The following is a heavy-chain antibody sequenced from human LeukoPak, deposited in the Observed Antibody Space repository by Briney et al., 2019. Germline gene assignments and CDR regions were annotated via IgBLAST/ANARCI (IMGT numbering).Heavy chain of an antibody. D-gene: IGHD6-19*01. J-gene: IGHJ4*02. Sequence: PGGSLRLSCAASGLTFNSYAMYWVRQAPGKGLEWVSGIFGSGGSAHYADSVKGRFTISRDNSKNTVYLQMDSLRDDDTAVYYCGKTTTGYSSGRYPGWPVDYWGQGTLVTVSS. V-gene: IGHV3-23*01. CDR3: GKTTTGYSSGRYPGWPVDY. CDR2: IFGSGGSA. CDR1: GLTFNSYA.